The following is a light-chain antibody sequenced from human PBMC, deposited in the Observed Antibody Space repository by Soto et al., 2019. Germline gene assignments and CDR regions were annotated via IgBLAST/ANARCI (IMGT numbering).Light chain of an antibody. CDR1: QSVKSK. J-gene: IGKJ2*01. CDR2: EAT. CDR3: QQYNKAYT. Sequence: EIVMTQSPDTLSVSPGERVTLSCRASQSVKSKLGWYQQKPGQAPRLLIYEATTRATGIPDRFSGSGSGTELTPTSSSLLEDASAVYYCQQYNKAYTLGQGTRLEIK. V-gene: IGKV3-15*01.